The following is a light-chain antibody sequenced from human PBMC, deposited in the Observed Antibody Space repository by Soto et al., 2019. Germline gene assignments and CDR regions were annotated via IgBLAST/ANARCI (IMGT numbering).Light chain of an antibody. J-gene: IGKJ1*01. CDR1: QSTITW. V-gene: IGKV1-5*03. CDR3: QQYGRYRT. CDR2: KAS. Sequence: DIQMTQSPSTLSASVGDRVTITCRASQSTITWLSWYQHKPGKAPNLLIYKASSLESGVPSRFSGSGSGTEFTLTISRLQPDDVATYYCQQYGRYRTCGQGPKVEIK.